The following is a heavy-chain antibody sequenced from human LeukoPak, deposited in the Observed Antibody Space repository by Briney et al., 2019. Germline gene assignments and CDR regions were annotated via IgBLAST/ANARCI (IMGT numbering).Heavy chain of an antibody. D-gene: IGHD5-18*01. J-gene: IGHJ4*02. CDR3: ASWGYSYGYGFDY. V-gene: IGHV1-3*01. Sequence: GASVTVSCKASGYTFTSYAMHWVRQAPGHRLEWMGWINAGNGNTKYSQKFQGRVTITRDTSASTAYMELSSLRSEDTAVYYCASWGYSYGYGFDYWGQGTLVTVSS. CDR1: GYTFTSYA. CDR2: INAGNGNT.